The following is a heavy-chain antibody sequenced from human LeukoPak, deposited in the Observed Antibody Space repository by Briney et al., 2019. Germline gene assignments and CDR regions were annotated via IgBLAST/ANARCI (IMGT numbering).Heavy chain of an antibody. CDR3: ARDFWSGYYYYYGMDV. CDR2: IIPIFGTA. D-gene: IGHD3-3*01. Sequence: SVKDSCKASGGTFSSYAISWVRQAPGQGLEWMGGIIPIFGTANYAQKFQGRVTITADESTSTAYMELSSLRSEDTAVYYCARDFWSGYYYYYGMDVWGQGTTVTVSS. CDR1: GGTFSSYA. V-gene: IGHV1-69*13. J-gene: IGHJ6*02.